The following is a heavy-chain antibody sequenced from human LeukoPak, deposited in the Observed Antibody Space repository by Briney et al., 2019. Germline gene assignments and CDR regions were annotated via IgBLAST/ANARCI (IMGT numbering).Heavy chain of an antibody. CDR3: ARDHVGWGANWFDP. CDR1: GFTFSSYA. Sequence: GGSLRLSCAASGFTFSSYAMSWVRQAPGKGLEWVSAISGSGGSTYYADSVKGRFTISRDNSKNSLYLQMNSLRAEDTAVFYCARDHVGWGANWFDPWGQGTLVTVSS. V-gene: IGHV3-23*01. CDR2: ISGSGGST. D-gene: IGHD1-26*01. J-gene: IGHJ5*02.